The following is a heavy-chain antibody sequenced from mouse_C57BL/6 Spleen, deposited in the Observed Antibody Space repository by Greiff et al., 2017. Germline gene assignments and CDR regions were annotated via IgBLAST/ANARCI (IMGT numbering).Heavy chain of an antibody. V-gene: IGHV1-59*01. J-gene: IGHJ4*01. CDR2: IDPSDSYT. Sequence: VQLQQPGAELVRPGTSVKLSCKASGYTFTSYWMHWVKQRPGQGLAWIGVIDPSDSYTNYNQKFKGKATLTVDTSSSTAYMQLSSLTSEDSAVYYCAREKEQLRLAMDYWGQGTSVTVSS. D-gene: IGHD3-2*02. CDR3: AREKEQLRLAMDY. CDR1: GYTFTSYW.